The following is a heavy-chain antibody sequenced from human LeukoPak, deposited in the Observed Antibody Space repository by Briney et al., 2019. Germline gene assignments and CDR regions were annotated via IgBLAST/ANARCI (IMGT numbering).Heavy chain of an antibody. CDR3: ARDGKRGATDY. V-gene: IGHV4-59*12. CDR2: IYYSGST. D-gene: IGHD1-26*01. Sequence: PSQTLSLTCTVSGGSISSYYWSWIRQPPGKGLEWIGYIYYSGSTNYNPSLKSRVTISVDTSKNQFSLKLSSVTAADTAVYYCARDGKRGATDYWGQGTLVTVSS. J-gene: IGHJ4*02. CDR1: GGSISSYY.